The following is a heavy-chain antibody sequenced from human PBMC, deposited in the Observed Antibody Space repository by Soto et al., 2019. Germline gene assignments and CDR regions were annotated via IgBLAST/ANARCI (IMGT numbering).Heavy chain of an antibody. D-gene: IGHD5-12*01. Sequence: QLQLQECGSGLVKPSQTLSLTCAVSGGSISSGGYSWSWIRQPPGKGLEWIGYIYHSGSTYYNPSLKGRVTISVDRSKNQVSLKLSSVTAADTAVYYCAAGGGLPRYYWGQGTLVTVSS. V-gene: IGHV4-30-2*01. J-gene: IGHJ4*02. CDR1: GGSISSGGYS. CDR3: AAGGGLPRYY. CDR2: IYHSGST.